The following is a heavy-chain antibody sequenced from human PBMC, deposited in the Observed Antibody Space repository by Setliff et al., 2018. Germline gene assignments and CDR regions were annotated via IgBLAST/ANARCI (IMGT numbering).Heavy chain of an antibody. Sequence: EASVKVSCKASGYSFTSYGISWVRQAPGQGLEWMGWISAYNDNKNYAQKFQGRVTMTTDTSTNTVFMELRSLRSDDTAMFYCARVVYYASGSSLSYGMDVWGQGTAVTVS. J-gene: IGHJ6*02. CDR1: GYSFTSYG. CDR2: ISAYNDNK. V-gene: IGHV1-18*01. D-gene: IGHD3-10*01. CDR3: ARVVYYASGSSLSYGMDV.